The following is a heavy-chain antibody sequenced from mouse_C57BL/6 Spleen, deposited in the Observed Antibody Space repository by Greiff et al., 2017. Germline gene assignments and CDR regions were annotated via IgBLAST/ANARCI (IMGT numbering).Heavy chain of an antibody. CDR2: IDPSDSET. CDR1: GYTFTSYW. J-gene: IGHJ2*01. Sequence: QVQLQQPGAELVRPGSSVKLSCKASGYTFTSYWMHWVKQRPIPGLEWIGNIDPSDSETHYNQKFKDKATLTVDKSSSPAYMQLSSLTSEDSAVYYCARSDSNYGVYCDYWGQGTTLTGSS. CDR3: ARSDSNYGVYCDY. D-gene: IGHD2-5*01. V-gene: IGHV1-52*01.